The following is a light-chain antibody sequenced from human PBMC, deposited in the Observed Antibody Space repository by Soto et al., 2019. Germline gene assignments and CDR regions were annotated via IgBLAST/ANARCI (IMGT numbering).Light chain of an antibody. CDR1: QSISSNY. CDR3: QQYGSSLFT. J-gene: IGKJ3*01. Sequence: DIVLTQSPGTLSLSPGERATLSCRASQSISSNYSAWYQQTPGEAPMLLIYGASTRATGIPYRFSGSGSGTDFTLTISRLEPEDFAVYYCQQYGSSLFTFGPGTKVDIK. V-gene: IGKV3-20*01. CDR2: GAS.